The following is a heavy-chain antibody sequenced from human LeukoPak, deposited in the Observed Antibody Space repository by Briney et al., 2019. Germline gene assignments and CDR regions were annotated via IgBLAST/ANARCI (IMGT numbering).Heavy chain of an antibody. CDR1: GFTFNNYW. J-gene: IGHJ4*02. CDR3: ARGTTMTPGIDF. Sequence: GGSLRLSCAASGFTFNNYWMNWVRQAPGKDLECVANINKDGSDKSYVDSVKGRFTISRDNAKNSVYLQMNSLRAEDTAVYYCARGTTMTPGIDFWGQGTLVTVSS. CDR2: INKDGSDK. V-gene: IGHV3-7*03. D-gene: IGHD3-22*01.